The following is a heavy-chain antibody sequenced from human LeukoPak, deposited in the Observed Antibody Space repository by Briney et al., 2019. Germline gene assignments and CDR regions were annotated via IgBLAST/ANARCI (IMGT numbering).Heavy chain of an antibody. CDR2: ISGSGGST. V-gene: IGHV3-23*01. Sequence: GGSLRLSCAASALTFSSYAMSWVRQAPGKGLEWVSVISGSGGSTYYADSVKGRFTISRDNSKNTLYLQMNSLRAEDTAIYYCAKQAIAAAGSLDWGQGTLVTVSS. CDR1: ALTFSSYA. CDR3: AKQAIAAAGSLD. D-gene: IGHD6-13*01. J-gene: IGHJ4*02.